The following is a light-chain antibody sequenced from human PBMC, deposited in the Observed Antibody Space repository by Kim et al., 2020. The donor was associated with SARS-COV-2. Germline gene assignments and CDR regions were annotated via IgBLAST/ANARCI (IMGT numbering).Light chain of an antibody. CDR3: SSYTSSSTLPYV. Sequence: QSALTQPASVSGSPGQSITISCTGTSSDVGAYNYVSWYQQHPGKAPKLMIYDVSGRPSGVSNRFSGSKSGNTASLTISGLQAEDEADYYCSSYTSSSTLPYVFGTGTKVTV. CDR2: DVS. CDR1: SSDVGAYNY. V-gene: IGLV2-14*03. J-gene: IGLJ1*01.